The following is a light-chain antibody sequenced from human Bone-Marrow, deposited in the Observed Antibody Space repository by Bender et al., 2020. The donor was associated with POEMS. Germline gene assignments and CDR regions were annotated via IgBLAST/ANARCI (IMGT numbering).Light chain of an antibody. CDR2: DVT. V-gene: IGLV2-14*03. J-gene: IGLJ1*01. CDR3: SSYGSSFV. CDR1: SSDVGDYNY. Sequence: QSALTQPASVSGSPGQSITISCIGTSSDVGDYNYVSWYRQYPGKAPKLLIYDVTSRPSGVSNRLSGSKSGNTASLSISGLQTEDEADYSCSSYGSSFVFGTGTKVIVL.